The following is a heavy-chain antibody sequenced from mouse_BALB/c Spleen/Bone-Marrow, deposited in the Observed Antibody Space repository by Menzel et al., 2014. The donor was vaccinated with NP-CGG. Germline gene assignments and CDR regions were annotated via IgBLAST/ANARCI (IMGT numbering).Heavy chain of an antibody. CDR3: ALYYDYDVGY. D-gene: IGHD2-4*01. J-gene: IGHJ2*01. CDR2: IDPANGNT. Sequence: EVQLVESGAELVKPRASVKLSCTASGFNIKDTYMHWVKQRPEQGLEWIGRIDPANGNTKYDPKFQGKATITADTSSNTAYLQLSSLTSEDTAVYYCALYYDYDVGYWGQGTTLTVSS. V-gene: IGHV14-3*02. CDR1: GFNIKDTY.